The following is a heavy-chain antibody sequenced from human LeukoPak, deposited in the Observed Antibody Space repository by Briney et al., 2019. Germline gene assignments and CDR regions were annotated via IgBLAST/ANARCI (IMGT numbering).Heavy chain of an antibody. Sequence: SETLSLTCAVYGGSFSGYYWSWIRQPPGKGLEWIGEINHSGSTNYNPSLKSRVTISVDTSKNQFSLKLSSVTAADTAVYYCARKFNSRYFDLWGRGTLVTVSS. V-gene: IGHV4-34*01. J-gene: IGHJ2*01. CDR1: GGSFSGYY. CDR3: ARKFNSRYFDL. CDR2: INHSGST. D-gene: IGHD4-23*01.